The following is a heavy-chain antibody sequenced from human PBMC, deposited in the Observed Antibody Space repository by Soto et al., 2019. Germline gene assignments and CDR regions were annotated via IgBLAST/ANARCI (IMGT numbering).Heavy chain of an antibody. D-gene: IGHD2-15*01. CDR2: TRNKANSYST. Sequence: GGSLRLSCAASGFSLNDHYMDWVRQAPGKGLEWVGRTRNKANSYSTDYAASVKGRFIISRDDPKSSLYLQMNTLKTEDTAVYYCARGVVIINPHAGLDVWSRRTTVTGSS. CDR3: ARGVVIINPHAGLDV. CDR1: GFSLNDHY. V-gene: IGHV3-72*01. J-gene: IGHJ6*02.